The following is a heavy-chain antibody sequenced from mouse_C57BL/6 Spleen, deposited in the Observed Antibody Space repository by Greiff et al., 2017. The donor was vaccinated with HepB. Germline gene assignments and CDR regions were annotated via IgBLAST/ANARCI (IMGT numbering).Heavy chain of an antibody. J-gene: IGHJ2*01. CDR3: ARAIYYYGSHDY. Sequence: VQLQESGAELVKPGASVKISCKASVYAFSSYWMNWVKQRPGKGLAWIGQIYPGDGDTNYNGKFKVKATLTADKSSSTAYMQLSSLTSEDSAVYVCARAIYYYGSHDYWGQGTTLTVSS. V-gene: IGHV1-80*01. D-gene: IGHD1-1*01. CDR2: IYPGDGDT. CDR1: VYAFSSYW.